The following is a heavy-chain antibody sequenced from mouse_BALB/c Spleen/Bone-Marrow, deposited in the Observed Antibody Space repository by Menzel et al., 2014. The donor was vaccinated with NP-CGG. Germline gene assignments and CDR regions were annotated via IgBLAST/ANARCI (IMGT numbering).Heavy chain of an antibody. Sequence: QVQLQQSGAELVKPGASVKLSCKASGYTFTNYWMHWVKQRPGQGLEWIGEINPSNGRTNYNEKFKSKATLTVDKSSSTAYMQLSSLTSEDSAVHYCARGFDYWGQGTTLTVSS. V-gene: IGHV1S81*02. CDR1: GYTFTNYW. CDR3: ARGFDY. J-gene: IGHJ2*01. CDR2: INPSNGRT.